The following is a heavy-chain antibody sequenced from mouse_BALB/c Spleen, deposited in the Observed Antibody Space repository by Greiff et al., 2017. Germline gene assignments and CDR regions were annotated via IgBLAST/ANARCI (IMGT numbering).Heavy chain of an antibody. CDR2: ISCYNGAT. D-gene: IGHD1-1*01. CDR1: GYSFTGYY. V-gene: IGHV1S34*01. Sequence: LVKPGASVKISCKASGYSFTGYYMHWVKQSHGKSLEWIGYISCYNGATSYNQKFKGKATFTVDTSSSTAYMQVNSLTSEDSAVYYCARSRYFGPYAMDYWGQGTSVTVSS. J-gene: IGHJ4*01. CDR3: ARSRYFGPYAMDY.